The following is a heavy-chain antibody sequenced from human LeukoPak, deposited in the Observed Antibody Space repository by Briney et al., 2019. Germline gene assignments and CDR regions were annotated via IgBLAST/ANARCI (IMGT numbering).Heavy chain of an antibody. CDR3: ARHRRWLQHLDS. D-gene: IGHD5-24*01. V-gene: IGHV4-34*01. J-gene: IGHJ4*02. Sequence: KPSQTLSLTCAVYGGSFSGYYWSWVRQPPRTGLEWIGEINHSGSTNYNPSLRGRVTISVDTSKNQFSLKLSSVTAADTAVYYCARHRRWLQHLDSWGQGTLVTVSS. CDR2: INHSGST. CDR1: GGSFSGYY.